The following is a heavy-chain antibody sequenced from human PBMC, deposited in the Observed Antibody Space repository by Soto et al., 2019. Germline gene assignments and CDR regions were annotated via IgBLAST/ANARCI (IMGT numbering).Heavy chain of an antibody. J-gene: IGHJ6*02. CDR3: ARHLTYCSAGSCYSDFPYYGMDV. CDR1: GGSFSSYY. CDR2: IFYSGST. V-gene: IGHV4-39*01. D-gene: IGHD2-15*01. Sequence: SETLSLTCAVYGGSFSSYYWGWIRQPPGKGLEWIGCIFYSGSTYYNPSLKSRVTISVDTSKNQFSLKLSSVTAADTAVYYCARHLTYCSAGSCYSDFPYYGMDVWGQGTTVTVSS.